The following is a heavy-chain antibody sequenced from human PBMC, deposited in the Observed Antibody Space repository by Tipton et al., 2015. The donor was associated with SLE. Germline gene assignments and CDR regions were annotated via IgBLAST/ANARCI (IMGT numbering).Heavy chain of an antibody. V-gene: IGHV3-11*01. D-gene: IGHD6-6*01. Sequence: SLRLSCAASGFIFSDYYMSWIRQAPGKGLEWLSYITSGGSPIYYADSVKGRFSISRDNAKNSLYLQMNSLKTEDTAVYYCTTAFIPAGDYSSSFDAFDIWGQGTMVTVSS. CDR3: TTAFIPAGDYSSSFDAFDI. J-gene: IGHJ3*02. CDR1: GFIFSDYY. CDR2: ITSGGSPI.